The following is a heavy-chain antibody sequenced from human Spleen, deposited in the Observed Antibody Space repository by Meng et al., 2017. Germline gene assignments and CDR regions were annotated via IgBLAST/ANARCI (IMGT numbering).Heavy chain of an antibody. D-gene: IGHD3-10*01. V-gene: IGHV3-30*03. J-gene: IGHJ5*02. Sequence: QVQLVESGGGVVQPGRSLRLSCAASGFTFSSYGMHWVRQAPGKGLEWLGVISYDGYNKYYAESVKGRFTMSRDNYKNTLYLEMDSLRPEDTAVYYCARDQFGELLGNWFDPWGQGTLVTVSS. CDR3: ARDQFGELLGNWFDP. CDR1: GFTFSSYG. CDR2: ISYDGYNK.